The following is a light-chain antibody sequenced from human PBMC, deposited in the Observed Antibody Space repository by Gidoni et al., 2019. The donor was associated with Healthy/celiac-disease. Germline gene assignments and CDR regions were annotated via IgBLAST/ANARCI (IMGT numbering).Light chain of an antibody. Sequence: EIVMTQSPATLSVSPGESATLSCRASQSVSSNLAWYQQKPGQAPRLLIYGASTRATGIPARLSGSGSGTEFTLTISSLQSEDFAVDYCQQYNNWPPLTFGGGTKVEIK. CDR2: GAS. CDR1: QSVSSN. V-gene: IGKV3-15*01. CDR3: QQYNNWPPLT. J-gene: IGKJ4*01.